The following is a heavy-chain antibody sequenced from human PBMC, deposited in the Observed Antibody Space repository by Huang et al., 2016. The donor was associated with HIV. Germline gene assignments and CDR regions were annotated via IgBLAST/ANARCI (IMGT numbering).Heavy chain of an antibody. CDR3: ATKTAGMDI. D-gene: IGHD1-7*01. V-gene: IGHV3-7*03. Sequence: VESGGRLVQPGGSIRLSCVGSTFRFGAYGMSWVRQPPGKGVEWVANIRKDESEKDYVDSVKGRFNISRDNAKKVVFLEMNNVRVEDTATYFCATKTAGMDIWGQGTTVTVS. CDR2: IRKDESEK. CDR1: TFRFGAYG. J-gene: IGHJ6*02.